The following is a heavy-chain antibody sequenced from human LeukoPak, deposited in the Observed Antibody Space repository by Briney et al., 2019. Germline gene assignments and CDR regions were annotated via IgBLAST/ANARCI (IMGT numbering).Heavy chain of an antibody. CDR3: AKDDSKDLSFDY. D-gene: IGHD2-15*01. CDR2: ISYDGSNK. J-gene: IGHJ4*02. CDR1: GFTFSSYG. V-gene: IGHV3-30*18. Sequence: PGGSLRLSCAASGFTFSSYGMHWVRQAPGKGLEWVAVISYDGSNKYYADSVKGRFTISRDNSKNTLNLQMNSLRAEDTAVYYCAKDDSKDLSFDYWGQGTLVTVSS.